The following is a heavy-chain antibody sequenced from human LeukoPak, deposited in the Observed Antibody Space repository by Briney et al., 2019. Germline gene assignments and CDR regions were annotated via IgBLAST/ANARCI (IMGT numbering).Heavy chain of an antibody. D-gene: IGHD2-2*01. CDR2: INHSGST. J-gene: IGHJ4*02. CDR1: GGSISSSSYY. CDR3: ARGGGSTPYYFDY. V-gene: IGHV4-39*07. Sequence: SETLSLTCTVSGGSISSSSYYWSWIRQPPGKGLEWVGEINHSGSTNYNPSLKSRVTISADTSKNQFSLKLSSVTAADTAVYYCARGGGSTPYYFDYWGQGTLVTVSS.